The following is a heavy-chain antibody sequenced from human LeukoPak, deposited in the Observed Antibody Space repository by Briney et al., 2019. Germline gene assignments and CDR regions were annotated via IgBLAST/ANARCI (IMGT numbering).Heavy chain of an antibody. CDR2: INHSGST. CDR1: GGSFSGYY. CDR3: ARHTTLRWYYFDY. Sequence: PSETLSLTCAVYGGSFSGYYWSWIRQPPGKGLEWIGEINHSGSTNYNPSLKSRVTISVDTSKNQFSLKLSSVTAADTAVYYCARHTTLRWYYFDYWGQGTLVTVSS. V-gene: IGHV4-34*01. J-gene: IGHJ4*02. D-gene: IGHD1-1*01.